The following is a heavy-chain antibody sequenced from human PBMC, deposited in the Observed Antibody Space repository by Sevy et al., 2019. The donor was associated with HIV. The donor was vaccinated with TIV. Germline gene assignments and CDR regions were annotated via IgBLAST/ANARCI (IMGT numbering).Heavy chain of an antibody. CDR1: GFIFSSYA. J-gene: IGHJ4*02. V-gene: IGHV3-23*01. Sequence: GGSLRLSCEASGFIFSSYAMSWVRQAPGKGLEWVSGINGGGDSTWYADSVKGRFTISRDNSKKVLYLQMNSLRAEDTAFYYCAKDYYSVGGYYFDYWGQGTLVTVSS. D-gene: IGHD4-4*01. CDR2: INGGGDST. CDR3: AKDYYSVGGYYFDY.